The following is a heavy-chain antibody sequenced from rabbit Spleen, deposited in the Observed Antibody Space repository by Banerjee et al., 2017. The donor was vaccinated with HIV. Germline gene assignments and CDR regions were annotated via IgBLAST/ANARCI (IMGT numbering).Heavy chain of an antibody. CDR3: ARDTGSSFSSYGMDL. V-gene: IGHV1S40*01. CDR2: IRSYSSGRT. D-gene: IGHD8-1*01. Sequence: QSLEESGGDLVKPGASLTLTCTASGFSFSSSDYMCWVRQAPGKGLEWIACIRSYSSGRTYYPSWAKGRFTISKTSSTTVTLQMTSLTAADTATYFCARDTGSSFSSYGMDLWGQGTLVTVS. J-gene: IGHJ6*01. CDR1: GFSFSSSDY.